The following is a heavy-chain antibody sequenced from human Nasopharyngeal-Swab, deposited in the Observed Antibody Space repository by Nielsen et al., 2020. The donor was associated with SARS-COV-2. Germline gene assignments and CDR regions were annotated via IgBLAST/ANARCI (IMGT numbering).Heavy chain of an antibody. Sequence: GGSLRLSCVASGFTLSSFWMTWVRQAPGKGLEWVGNIKQDGSEKYYADSVKGRFTVSRDNSKNTLFLEMDSLRAEDTAVYYCARGSSVHAFDVWGQGTEVTVSS. CDR3: ARGSSVHAFDV. CDR1: GFTLSSFW. CDR2: IKQDGSEK. V-gene: IGHV3-7*01. D-gene: IGHD3-10*01. J-gene: IGHJ3*01.